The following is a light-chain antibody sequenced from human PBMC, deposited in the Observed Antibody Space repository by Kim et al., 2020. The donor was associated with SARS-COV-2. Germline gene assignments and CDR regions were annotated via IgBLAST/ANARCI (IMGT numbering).Light chain of an antibody. CDR2: ASS. Sequence: DIPLTQSPSSLSSSIGDSVTITCRASQDISHHLAWFQQKPGRAPKSLMYASSTLQSGVTSRFSGRGSATDFTLTINGLQPEDSATYYCQQYASYPPTFGQGTTV. CDR3: QQYASYPPT. CDR1: QDISHH. V-gene: IGKV1-16*01. J-gene: IGKJ1*01.